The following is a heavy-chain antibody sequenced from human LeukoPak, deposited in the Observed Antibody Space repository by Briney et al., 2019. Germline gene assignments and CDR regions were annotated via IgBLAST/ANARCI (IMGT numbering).Heavy chain of an antibody. J-gene: IGHJ3*02. Sequence: GASVTVSYKASGYTFTGYYMHWVRQAPGQGLEWMGWINPNSGGTNYAQKFQGRVTMTRDTSISTAYMELSRLRSDNTAVYYCARTLIGYYDSSGYSPDAFDIWGQGTMVTVSS. CDR1: GYTFTGYY. CDR3: ARTLIGYYDSSGYSPDAFDI. V-gene: IGHV1-2*02. CDR2: INPNSGGT. D-gene: IGHD3-22*01.